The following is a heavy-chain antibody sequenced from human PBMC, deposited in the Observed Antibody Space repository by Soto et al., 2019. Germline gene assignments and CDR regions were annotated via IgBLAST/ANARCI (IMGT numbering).Heavy chain of an antibody. CDR2: IWYDGSNK. CDR1: GFTFSSYG. CDR3: ARRYCSGGSCIIDY. D-gene: IGHD2-15*01. V-gene: IGHV3-33*01. J-gene: IGHJ4*02. Sequence: SVGGVVQPGRSLRLSCAASGFTFSSYGMHWVRQAPGKGLEWVAVIWYDGSNKYYADSVKGRFTISRDNSKNTLYLQMNSLRAEDTAVYYCARRYCSGGSCIIDYWGQGTLVTVSS.